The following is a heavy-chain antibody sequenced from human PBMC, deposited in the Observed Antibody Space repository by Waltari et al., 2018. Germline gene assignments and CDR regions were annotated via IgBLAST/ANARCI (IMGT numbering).Heavy chain of an antibody. D-gene: IGHD3-10*01. CDR2: ILSNGATT. V-gene: IGHV3-23*01. J-gene: IGHJ4*01. Sequence: EEQLLESGGALIQPGGSLRLSCAAPGFTFTDYAMDWVRQVPGKGLEWVSAILSNGATTYYAASVKGLFTISRDNSKNTLYLQMNSLTAEDTAVYYCAKRTYGPFDSWGHGTLVTVSS. CDR3: AKRTYGPFDS. CDR1: GFTFTDYA.